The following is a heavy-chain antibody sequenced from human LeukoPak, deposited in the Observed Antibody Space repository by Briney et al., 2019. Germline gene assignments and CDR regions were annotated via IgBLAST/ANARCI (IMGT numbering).Heavy chain of an antibody. Sequence: SETLSLTXTVSGGSISSGDYYWSWIRQPPGNGLEWIGYTYYSGSTYYNPSLKSRVTISVDTSKNQFSLKLSSVTAADTAVYYCARGSGYDGFDYWGQGTLVTVSS. J-gene: IGHJ4*02. V-gene: IGHV4-30-4*08. D-gene: IGHD5-12*01. CDR3: ARGSGYDGFDY. CDR1: GGSISSGDYY. CDR2: TYYSGST.